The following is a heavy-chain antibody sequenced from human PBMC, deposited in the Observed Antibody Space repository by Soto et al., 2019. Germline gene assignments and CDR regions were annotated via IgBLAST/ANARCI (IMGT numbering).Heavy chain of an antibody. D-gene: IGHD3-9*01. Sequence: PGGSLRLSCAASGFTFSNYAMNWVRQAPGKGLEWVSVISGSGGSTYYADSVKGRFTISRDNSKNTQYLQMNSLRAEDTAVYYCAKPLTTGYYFPFDYWGQGALVTVSS. CDR2: ISGSGGST. CDR1: GFTFSNYA. V-gene: IGHV3-23*01. CDR3: AKPLTTGYYFPFDY. J-gene: IGHJ4*02.